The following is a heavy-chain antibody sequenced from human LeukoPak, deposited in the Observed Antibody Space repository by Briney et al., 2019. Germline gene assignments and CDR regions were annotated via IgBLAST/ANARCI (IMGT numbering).Heavy chain of an antibody. CDR3: ARDRDGDYSFDY. CDR1: GFTFSSYA. Sequence: GGSLRLSCAASGFTFSSYAMHWVRQAPGKGLEWVAVISYDGSNKYYADSVKGRSTISRDNSKNTLYLQMNSLRAEDTAVYYCARDRDGDYSFDYWGQGTLVTVSS. V-gene: IGHV3-30*04. D-gene: IGHD4-17*01. J-gene: IGHJ4*02. CDR2: ISYDGSNK.